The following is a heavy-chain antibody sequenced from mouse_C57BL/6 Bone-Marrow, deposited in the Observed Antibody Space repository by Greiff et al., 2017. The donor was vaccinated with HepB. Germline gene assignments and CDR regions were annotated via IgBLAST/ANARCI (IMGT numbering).Heavy chain of an antibody. CDR3: AREEGLYYFDY. Sequence: EVQLQQSGPELVKPGASVKISCKASGYTFTDYYMNWVKQSHGKSLEWIGDINPNNGGTSYNQKFKGKATLTVDKSSSTAYMELRSLTSEDSAVYYCAREEGLYYFDYWGQGTTLTVSS. V-gene: IGHV1-26*01. CDR1: GYTFTDYY. J-gene: IGHJ2*01. CDR2: INPNNGGT.